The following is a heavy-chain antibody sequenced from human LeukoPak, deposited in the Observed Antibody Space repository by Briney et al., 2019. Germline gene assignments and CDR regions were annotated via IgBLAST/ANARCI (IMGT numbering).Heavy chain of an antibody. CDR2: IYASGST. CDR3: ARDPRGIVGANHNWFDP. V-gene: IGHV4-4*07. CDR1: GRSISSYY. J-gene: IGHJ5*02. Sequence: KTSETLSLTCTVSGRSISSYYWSWIRQPAGRGLEGIGHIYASGSTNYNPSLKSRVTMSEDTSKSQFYLKLITVTAADTAVYYSARDPRGIVGANHNWFDPWGQGTLVTVSS. D-gene: IGHD1-26*01.